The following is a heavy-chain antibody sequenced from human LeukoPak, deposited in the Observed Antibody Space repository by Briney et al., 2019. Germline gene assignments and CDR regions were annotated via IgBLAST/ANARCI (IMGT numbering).Heavy chain of an antibody. J-gene: IGHJ4*02. V-gene: IGHV3-48*03. D-gene: IGHD1-26*01. Sequence: PGGSLRLSCAASGFTFSTYEMNWVRQAPGKGLEWVSYISSSSGTIYYADSVKGRFTISRDNSKNSLYLQMNSLRAEDTAVYYCASGAQSDYWGQGTLVTVSS. CDR1: GFTFSTYE. CDR3: ASGAQSDY. CDR2: ISSSSGTI.